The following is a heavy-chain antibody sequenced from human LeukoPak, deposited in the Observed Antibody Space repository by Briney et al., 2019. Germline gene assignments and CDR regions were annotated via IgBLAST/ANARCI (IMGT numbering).Heavy chain of an antibody. D-gene: IGHD3-10*01. J-gene: IGHJ4*02. CDR3: ARLRRSHGSGSPFDY. Sequence: SETLSLTCAVYGGSFSGYYWSWIRQPPGKGLEWIGEINHSGSTNYNPSLKSRVTISVDTSKNQFSLKLSSVTAADTAVYYCARLRRSHGSGSPFDYWGQGTLVTVSS. CDR1: GGSFSGYY. CDR2: INHSGST. V-gene: IGHV4-34*01.